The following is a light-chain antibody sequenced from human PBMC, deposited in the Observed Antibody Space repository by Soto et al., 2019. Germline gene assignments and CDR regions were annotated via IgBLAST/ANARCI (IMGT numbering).Light chain of an antibody. CDR2: KAS. Sequence: DIQMTQSPSTLSASVGDRVTITCRASQSISSRLAWYQQKPGKAPKLLIYKASSLESGVPSRFSGSGSGTEFTLTISSVQPDDFATYCCQQYNSYPWTFGQGTKVEIK. CDR1: QSISSR. CDR3: QQYNSYPWT. V-gene: IGKV1-5*03. J-gene: IGKJ1*01.